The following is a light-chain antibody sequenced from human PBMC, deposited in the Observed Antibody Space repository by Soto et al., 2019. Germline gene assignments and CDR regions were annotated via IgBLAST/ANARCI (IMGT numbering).Light chain of an antibody. Sequence: SYELTQPPSVSVSPGQTASIACFGDKLGDKYACWYRQRPGQSPVLVIYQNNKRPSGIPDRFSGSNSGYTATLTITGTQAMDEADYYCQAWDSNTAVFGGGTKVTVL. J-gene: IGLJ3*02. V-gene: IGLV3-1*01. CDR1: KLGDKY. CDR3: QAWDSNTAV. CDR2: QNN.